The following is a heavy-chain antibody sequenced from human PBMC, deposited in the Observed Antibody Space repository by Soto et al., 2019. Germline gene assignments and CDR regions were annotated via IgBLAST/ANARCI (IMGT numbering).Heavy chain of an antibody. J-gene: IGHJ4*02. CDR2: ISYDGSNK. CDR3: AKDVLRYCSSTSCYGPFDY. V-gene: IGHV3-30*18. CDR1: GFTFSSYG. D-gene: IGHD2-2*01. Sequence: PGGSLRLSCAASGFTFSSYGMHWVRQAPGKGLEWVAVISYDGSNKYYADSVKGRFTISRDNSKNTLYLQMNSLRAEDTAVYYCAKDVLRYCSSTSCYGPFDYWGQGTLVTVSS.